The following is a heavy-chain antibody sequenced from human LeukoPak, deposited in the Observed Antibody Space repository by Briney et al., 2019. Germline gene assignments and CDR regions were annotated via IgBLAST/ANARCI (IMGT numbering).Heavy chain of an antibody. CDR2: IYTDGSAT. J-gene: IGHJ4*02. V-gene: IGHV3-74*01. D-gene: IGHD7-27*01. Sequence: GGSLRLSCAASGFTFNNYWMHWVRQAPGKGLVWVSHIYTDGSATNYADSVKGRFTISRDNAKNTLYLQMDSLGAEDTAVYYCTRDNGGMDSWGQGTLVTVSS. CDR3: TRDNGGMDS. CDR1: GFTFNNYW.